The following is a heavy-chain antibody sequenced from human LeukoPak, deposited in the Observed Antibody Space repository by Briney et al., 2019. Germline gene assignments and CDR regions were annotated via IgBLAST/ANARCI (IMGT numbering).Heavy chain of an antibody. D-gene: IGHD3-16*01. CDR2: IYYSGST. V-gene: IGHV4-59*12. CDR3: ARDGLGVY. J-gene: IGHJ4*02. Sequence: SETLSLTCTVSGGSIGSYYWSWIRQPPGKGLEWIGYIYYSGSTNYNPSLKSRVTISVDTSKNQFSLKLSSVTAADTAVYYCARDGLGVYWGQGTLVTVSS. CDR1: GGSIGSYY.